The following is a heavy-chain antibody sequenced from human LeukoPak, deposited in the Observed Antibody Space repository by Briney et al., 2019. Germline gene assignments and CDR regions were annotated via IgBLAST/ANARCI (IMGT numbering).Heavy chain of an antibody. CDR1: GDSINNGGYS. J-gene: IGHJ4*02. D-gene: IGHD3-10*01. CDR3: ASIPDPYGSGSYYPV. CDR2: IYHSGGT. Sequence: PSDTPSLTFAVPGDSINNGGYSWSWIRPPPGMALEWIGNIYHSGGTHQNPSLKSRVTISVDTSKNQFSLKLSSVTAADTAVYYCASIPDPYGSGSYYPVWGQGTLVNGS. V-gene: IGHV4-30-2*01.